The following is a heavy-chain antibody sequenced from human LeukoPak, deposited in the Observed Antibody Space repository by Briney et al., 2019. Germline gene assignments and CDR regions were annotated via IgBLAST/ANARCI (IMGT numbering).Heavy chain of an antibody. D-gene: IGHD3-10*01. Sequence: GGSLRLSCAASGFTFSSYAMRWVPQAPGKGLEWVSAIGSGSGGTTIYADSVKGRFTISRDNSKNTLYLQMSSLRGEDTAVYYCAKNYESGRGVPYGMDVWGQGTTVTVSS. CDR3: AKNYESGRGVPYGMDV. CDR2: IGSGSGGTT. V-gene: IGHV3-23*01. J-gene: IGHJ6*02. CDR1: GFTFSSYA.